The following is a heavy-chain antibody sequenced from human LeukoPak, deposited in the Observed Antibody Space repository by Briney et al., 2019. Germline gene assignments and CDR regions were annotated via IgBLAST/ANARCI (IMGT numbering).Heavy chain of an antibody. V-gene: IGHV3-33*06. J-gene: IGHJ6*03. CDR3: TKAVYYYYYIDV. CDR2: IWSDATNQ. CDR1: GFTFSHFG. Sequence: PGTSLRVSCEASGFTFSHFGMHWVRQAPGKGLEWVAVIWSDATNQYYADSVKGRFTISRDNFKNTLYLQMNSLRAEDTALYYCTKAVYYYYYIDVWGNGTTVTVSS.